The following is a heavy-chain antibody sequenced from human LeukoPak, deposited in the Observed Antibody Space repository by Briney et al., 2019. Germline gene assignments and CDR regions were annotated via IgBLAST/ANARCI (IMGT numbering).Heavy chain of an antibody. CDR1: GGSFSGYY. V-gene: IGHV4-34*01. J-gene: IGHJ3*02. CDR2: INHSGST. D-gene: IGHD3-10*01. CDR3: AREGSPRYYYGSGSSPLPI. Sequence: SETLSLTCAVYGGSFSGYYWSWIRQPPGKGLEWIGEINHSGSTNYNPSLKSRVTISVDTSKNQFSLKLSSVTAADTAVYYCAREGSPRYYYGSGSSPLPIWGQGTMVSVSS.